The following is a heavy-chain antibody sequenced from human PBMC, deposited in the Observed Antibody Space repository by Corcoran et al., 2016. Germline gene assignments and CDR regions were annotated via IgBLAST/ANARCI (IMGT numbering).Heavy chain of an antibody. V-gene: IGHV1-46*01. J-gene: IGHJ4*02. CDR3: ARGGSSGYYSARTFDY. D-gene: IGHD3-22*01. Sequence: QVQLVQSGAEVKKPGASVKVSCKASGYTFTSYYMHWVRQAPGQGLEWMGIINPSGGSTSYAQKFQGRVTMTRDTSTSTVYMELSSLRSEDTAVYDCARGGSSGYYSARTFDYWGQGTLVTVSS. CDR1: GYTFTSYY. CDR2: INPSGGST.